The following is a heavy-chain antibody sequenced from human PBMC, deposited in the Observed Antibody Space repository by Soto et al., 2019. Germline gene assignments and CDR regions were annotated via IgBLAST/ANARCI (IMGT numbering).Heavy chain of an antibody. CDR1: GGSFSGYY. CDR2: INHSGST. CDR3: ARAIPHYDFWSGYYTPFDY. J-gene: IGHJ4*02. Sequence: SETLSLTCAVYGGSFSGYYWSWIRQPPGKGLEWIGEINHSGSTNYNPSLKSRFTISVDTSKNQFSLKLSSVTAADTAVYYCARAIPHYDFWSGYYTPFDYWGQGTLVTVSS. V-gene: IGHV4-34*01. D-gene: IGHD3-3*01.